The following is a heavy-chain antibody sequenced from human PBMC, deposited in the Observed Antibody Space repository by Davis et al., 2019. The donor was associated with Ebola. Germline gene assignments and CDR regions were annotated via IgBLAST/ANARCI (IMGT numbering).Heavy chain of an antibody. Sequence: MPSETLSLTCAVYGGSFSGYYWSWIRQPPGKGLEWIGEINHSGSTNYNPSLKSRVTISVDTSKNQFSPKLSSVTAADTAVYYCARLEVSIAVAGFGYWGQGTLVTVSS. CDR3: ARLEVSIAVAGFGY. CDR1: GGSFSGYY. D-gene: IGHD6-19*01. CDR2: INHSGST. V-gene: IGHV4-34*01. J-gene: IGHJ4*02.